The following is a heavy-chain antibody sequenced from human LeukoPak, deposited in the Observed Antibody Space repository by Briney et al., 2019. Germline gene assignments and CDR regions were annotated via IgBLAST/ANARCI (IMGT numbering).Heavy chain of an antibody. D-gene: IGHD4-11*01. Sequence: GGSLRLSCAASGFTFSSYAMSWVRQAPEKGLEWVSTISGSGGGTYYADSVKGRSTISRDDSKNTLYLQMNSLRAEDTAVYYCARDGTVTAGPFDPWGQGTLVTVSS. CDR2: ISGSGGGT. V-gene: IGHV3-23*01. J-gene: IGHJ5*02. CDR1: GFTFSSYA. CDR3: ARDGTVTAGPFDP.